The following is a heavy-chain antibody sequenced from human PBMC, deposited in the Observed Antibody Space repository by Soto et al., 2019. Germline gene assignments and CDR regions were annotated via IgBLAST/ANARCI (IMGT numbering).Heavy chain of an antibody. CDR3: ARGEWVVALF. J-gene: IGHJ4*02. Sequence: QLQLQESGPGLVKPSETLSLTCTVSGGSISSSSYYWGWIRQPPGKGLEWIGSIYYSGSTYYNPPLKSRVTISVDTSKNQFSLKLSSVTAADTAVYYCARGEWVVALFWGQGTLVTVSS. CDR1: GGSISSSSYY. CDR2: IYYSGST. V-gene: IGHV4-39*01. D-gene: IGHD3-16*01.